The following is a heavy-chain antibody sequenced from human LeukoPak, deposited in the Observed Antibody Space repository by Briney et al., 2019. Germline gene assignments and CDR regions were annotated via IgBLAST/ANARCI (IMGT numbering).Heavy chain of an antibody. V-gene: IGHV3-23*01. Sequence: PGGSLRLSCAASGFTFSSYAMSWVRQAPGKGLEWVSAISGSGGSTYYADPVKGRFTISRDNSKNTLYLQMNSLRAEDTAVYYCAKDSFSAAAGTGWYFDLWGRGTLVTVSS. CDR3: AKDSFSAAAGTGWYFDL. J-gene: IGHJ2*01. CDR2: ISGSGGST. CDR1: GFTFSSYA. D-gene: IGHD6-13*01.